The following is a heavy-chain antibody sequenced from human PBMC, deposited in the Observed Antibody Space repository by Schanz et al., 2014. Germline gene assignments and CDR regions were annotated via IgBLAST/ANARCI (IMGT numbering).Heavy chain of an antibody. D-gene: IGHD3-22*01. CDR1: GGSISSSNW. CDR2: IYHSGST. CDR3: ARPSSVVGITGWFDT. J-gene: IGHJ5*02. V-gene: IGHV4-4*02. Sequence: QVQLQESGPGLVKPSGTLSLTCAVSGGSISSSNWWSWVRQPPGKGLEWIGEIYHSGSTNYKPSLKSRVTISVDKSKTRFSRKLTSVTAADTAVYYCARPSSVVGITGWFDTWGQGTLVTVSS.